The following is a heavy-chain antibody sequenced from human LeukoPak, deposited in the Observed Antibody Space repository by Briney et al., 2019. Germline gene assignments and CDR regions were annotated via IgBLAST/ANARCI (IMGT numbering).Heavy chain of an antibody. CDR1: GFPLSSYS. Sequence: PGGSLRLSCPASGFPLSSYSLNWVRPAPGKGLEWVSSISSSSSYLYYADSVKGRFTISRDNAKNSLYLLMNSLRAEDTAVYYCASMQYYYDSSGYYSSGYFDYWGQGTLVTVSS. D-gene: IGHD3-22*01. CDR2: ISSSSSYL. J-gene: IGHJ4*02. CDR3: ASMQYYYDSSGYYSSGYFDY. V-gene: IGHV3-21*01.